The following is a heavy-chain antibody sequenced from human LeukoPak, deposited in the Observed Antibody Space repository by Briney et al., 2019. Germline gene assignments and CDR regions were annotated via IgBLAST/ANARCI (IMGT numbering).Heavy chain of an antibody. CDR3: ASMATMGGAGYYYYMDV. J-gene: IGHJ6*03. CDR2: IIPIFGTA. V-gene: IGHV1-69*06. CDR1: GGTFSSYA. D-gene: IGHD5-12*01. Sequence: ASVKVSCKASGGTFSSYASSWVRQAPGQGLEWMGGIIPIFGTANYAQKFQGRVTITADKSTSTAYMELSSLRSEDTAVYYCASMATMGGAGYYYYMDVWGKGTTVTVSS.